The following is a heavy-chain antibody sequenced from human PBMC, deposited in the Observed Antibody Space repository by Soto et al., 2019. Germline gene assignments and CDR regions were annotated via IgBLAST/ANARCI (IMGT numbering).Heavy chain of an antibody. CDR1: GFSFKTYG. CDR3: VRGGWASTPSDY. Sequence: LLESGGDVVQPGRSLRLSCSASGFSFKTYGMHWVRQAPGKGLEWVAFISFDGSDKFYGDSVKGRFSITRDNSNDTLHLQMDSLRADDTGFYYCVRGGWASTPSDYWGQGALVTVSA. J-gene: IGHJ4*02. CDR2: ISFDGSDK. V-gene: IGHV3-33*01. D-gene: IGHD1-26*01.